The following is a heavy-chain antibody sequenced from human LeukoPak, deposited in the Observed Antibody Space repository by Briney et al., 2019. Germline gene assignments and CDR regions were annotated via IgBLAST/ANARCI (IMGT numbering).Heavy chain of an antibody. D-gene: IGHD1-26*01. CDR3: ARDKTVGATHFDF. CDR1: GFTFSNHW. V-gene: IGHV3-7*01. Sequence: GGSLRLSCEASGFTFSNHWMSWVRQAPGKGPEWVANIKQDGGEIYYVDSVKGRFTISRDNAKNLVYLQMNSLRVEDTAVYYCARDKTVGATHFDFWGQGTLVTVSS. J-gene: IGHJ4*02. CDR2: IKQDGGEI.